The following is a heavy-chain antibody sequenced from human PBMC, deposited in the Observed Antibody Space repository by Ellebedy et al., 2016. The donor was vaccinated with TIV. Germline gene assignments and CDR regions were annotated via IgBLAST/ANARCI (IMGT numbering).Heavy chain of an antibody. CDR1: GFTFSSYA. D-gene: IGHD3-22*01. Sequence: PGGSLRLSCAASGFTFSSYAMSWVRQAPGKGLEWVSLITDSAGSTYYADSVKGRFTISRDNSKNTLYLQMNSLRAEDTAVYYCAKLDGNGYGRDYTDYWGQGTLVTVSS. J-gene: IGHJ4*02. CDR2: ITDSAGST. CDR3: AKLDGNGYGRDYTDY. V-gene: IGHV3-23*01.